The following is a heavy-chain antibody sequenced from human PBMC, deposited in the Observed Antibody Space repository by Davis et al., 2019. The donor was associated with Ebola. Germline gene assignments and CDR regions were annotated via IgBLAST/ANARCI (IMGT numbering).Heavy chain of an antibody. CDR2: IYYSGST. CDR3: ARERYSYGPWGAFDI. J-gene: IGHJ3*02. CDR1: GGSISSSSYY. D-gene: IGHD5-18*01. V-gene: IGHV4-39*02. Sequence: SETLSLTCTVSGGSISSSSYYWGWIRQPPGQELEWIGSIYYSGSTYYNPSLKSRVTISVDTSKNQFSLKLSSVTAADTAVYYCARERYSYGPWGAFDIWGQGTMVTVSS.